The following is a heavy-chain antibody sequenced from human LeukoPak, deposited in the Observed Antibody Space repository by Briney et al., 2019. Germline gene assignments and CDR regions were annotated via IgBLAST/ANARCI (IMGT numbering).Heavy chain of an antibody. CDR2: IIPIFGTA. CDR3: AATMLRYYYDSSGYLGFFDY. V-gene: IGHV1-69*13. J-gene: IGHJ4*02. CDR1: GGTFSSYA. D-gene: IGHD3-22*01. Sequence: ASVKVSCKASGGTFSSYAISWVRQAPGQGLEWMGGIIPIFGTANYAQKFQGRVTITADESTSTAYMELSSLRSEDTAVYYCAATMLRYYYDSSGYLGFFDYWGQGTLVTVSS.